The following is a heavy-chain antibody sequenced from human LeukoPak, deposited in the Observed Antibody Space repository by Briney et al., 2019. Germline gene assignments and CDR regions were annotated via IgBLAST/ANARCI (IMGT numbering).Heavy chain of an antibody. D-gene: IGHD1-26*01. J-gene: IGHJ3*02. CDR2: IYTSGST. CDR1: GGSISSYY. V-gene: IGHV4-4*07. Sequence: SETLSLTCTVSGGSISSYYWSWIRQPAGKGLEWIGRIYTSGSTNYNPSLKSRVTMSVDTSKNQFSLKLSSVTAVDTAVYYCARTLGAHEGRHAFDIWGQGTMVTVSS. CDR3: ARTLGAHEGRHAFDI.